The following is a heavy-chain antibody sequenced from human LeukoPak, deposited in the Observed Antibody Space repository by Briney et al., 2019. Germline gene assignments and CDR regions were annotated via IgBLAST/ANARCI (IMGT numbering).Heavy chain of an antibody. Sequence: GGSLRLSCAASGFTFSSYSMNWARQAPGKGLEWVSYISSSSSTIYYADSVKGRFSISRDNAKNSLYLQMNSLRDEDTAVYYCAVVLSYPGAFDIWGQGTMVTVSS. J-gene: IGHJ3*02. V-gene: IGHV3-48*02. CDR2: ISSSSSTI. D-gene: IGHD2/OR15-2a*01. CDR3: AVVLSYPGAFDI. CDR1: GFTFSSYS.